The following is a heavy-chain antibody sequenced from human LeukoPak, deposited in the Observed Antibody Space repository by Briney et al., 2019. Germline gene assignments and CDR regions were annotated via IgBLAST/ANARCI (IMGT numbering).Heavy chain of an antibody. CDR3: ARSIIIVPNTSYYYYYMDV. CDR1: GYTFTSHA. V-gene: IGHV1-3*01. Sequence: ASVKLSCKASGYTFTSHALHWVRQAPGEGLEWMAWINGATGNTEYSQKFQARVTITRDTSASTAYMELSSLRSEDTAVYYCARSIIIVPNTSYYYYYMDVWGQGTTVTASS. D-gene: IGHD2/OR15-2a*01. CDR2: INGATGNT. J-gene: IGHJ6*02.